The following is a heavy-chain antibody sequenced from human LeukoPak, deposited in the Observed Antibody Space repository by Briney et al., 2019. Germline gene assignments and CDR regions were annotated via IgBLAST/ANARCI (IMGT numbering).Heavy chain of an antibody. J-gene: IGHJ3*02. CDR3: ARARSSYGYGDAFDI. Sequence: ASVKVSCKASGYTFTSYDINWVRQATGQGLEWMGWMNPNSGNTGYAQKFQGRVTITRKTSITTAYKELSSLRSEDTAVYYCARARSSYGYGDAFDIWGQGTMVTVSS. CDR1: GYTFTSYD. CDR2: MNPNSGNT. V-gene: IGHV1-8*03. D-gene: IGHD5-18*01.